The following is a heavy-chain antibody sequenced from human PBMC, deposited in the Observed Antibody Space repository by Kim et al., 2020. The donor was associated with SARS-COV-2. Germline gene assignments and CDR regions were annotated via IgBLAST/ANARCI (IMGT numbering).Heavy chain of an antibody. Sequence: SVKVSCKASGGTFSSYAISWVRQAPGQGLEWMGRIIPILGIANYAQKFQGRVTITADKSTSTAYMELSSLRSEDTAVYYCASSTYYDFWSGPHGRNYYYYGMDVWCKGTTVTVSS. CDR1: GGTFSSYA. J-gene: IGHJ6*04. D-gene: IGHD3-3*01. V-gene: IGHV1-69*04. CDR3: ASSTYYDFWSGPHGRNYYYYGMDV. CDR2: IIPILGIA.